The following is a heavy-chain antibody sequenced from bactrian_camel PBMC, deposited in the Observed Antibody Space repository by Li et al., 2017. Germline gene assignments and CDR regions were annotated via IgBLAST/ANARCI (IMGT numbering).Heavy chain of an antibody. J-gene: IGHJ4*01. V-gene: IGHV3S53*01. Sequence: HVQLVESGGGSVPTGGSLRLSCAASGRTSCMAWFRQAPGKEREGVATIVPGVNAVWYSAPVEGRFTISQDNSKYTVYLQMDNLKPEDTALYYCAAESGRSVSSAYCYNLFRRGEYKYMGQGTQVTVS. CDR2: IVPGVNAV. CDR1: GRTSC. D-gene: IGHD1*01. CDR3: AAESGRSVSSAYCYNLFRRGEYKY.